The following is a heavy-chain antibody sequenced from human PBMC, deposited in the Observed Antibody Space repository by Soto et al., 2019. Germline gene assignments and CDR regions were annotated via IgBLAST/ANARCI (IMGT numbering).Heavy chain of an antibody. CDR3: ARDPQYCSSTSCHGAFHYYYYMDV. J-gene: IGHJ6*03. Sequence: GGSLRLSCAASGFTFSSYSMNWVRQAPGKGLEWVSSISSSSSYIYYADSVKGRFTISRDNAKNSLYLQMNSLRAEDTAVYYCARDPQYCSSTSCHGAFHYYYYMDVWGKGTTVTVSS. CDR1: GFTFSSYS. CDR2: ISSSSSYI. V-gene: IGHV3-21*01. D-gene: IGHD2-2*01.